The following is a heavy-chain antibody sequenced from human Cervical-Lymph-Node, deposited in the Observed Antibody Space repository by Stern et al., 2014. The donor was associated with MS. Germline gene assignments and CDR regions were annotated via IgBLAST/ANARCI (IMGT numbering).Heavy chain of an antibody. J-gene: IGHJ4*02. CDR2: INPSGGTT. D-gene: IGHD1-14*01. Sequence: QVQLVESGAEVKMPGASVTVSCKASGYTFSNYYIHWVRQAPGQGLEWMGIINPSGGTTSYAQKFQGRVTMTRDPSTRIVYMELSSLRSDDTAVYYCTRTWTRSFDYWGQGTLVTVSS. CDR1: GYTFSNYY. CDR3: TRTWTRSFDY. V-gene: IGHV1-46*03.